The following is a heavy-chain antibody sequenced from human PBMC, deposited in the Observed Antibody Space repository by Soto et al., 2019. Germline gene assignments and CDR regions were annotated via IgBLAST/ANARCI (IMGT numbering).Heavy chain of an antibody. V-gene: IGHV3-49*03. CDR1: GFTFGDYA. Sequence: PGGSLSLSCTASGFTFGDYAMSWFRQAPGKGLEWVGFIRSKAYGGTTEYAASVKGRFTISRDDSKSIAYLQMNSLKTEDTAVYYCTRFGVVVVAATKPYYFDYWGQGTLVTVPQ. D-gene: IGHD2-15*01. CDR2: IRSKAYGGTT. CDR3: TRFGVVVVAATKPYYFDY. J-gene: IGHJ4*02.